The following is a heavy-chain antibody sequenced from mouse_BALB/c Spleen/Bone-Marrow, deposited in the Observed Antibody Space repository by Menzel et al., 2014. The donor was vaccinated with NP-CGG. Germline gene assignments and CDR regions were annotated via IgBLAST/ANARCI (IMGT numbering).Heavy chain of an antibody. CDR1: GFDFSRYW. CDR3: ARQGYYGYSDY. Sequence: VQLKESGGGLVQSGGSLKLSCAASGFDFSRYWMSWVRQAPGKGLEWIGEINPDSSTINYTPSLKDKFIISRDNAKNTLYLQMRKVRSEDTALYYCARQGYYGYSDYWGQGTTLTVSS. CDR2: INPDSSTI. V-gene: IGHV4-1*02. D-gene: IGHD1-2*01. J-gene: IGHJ2*01.